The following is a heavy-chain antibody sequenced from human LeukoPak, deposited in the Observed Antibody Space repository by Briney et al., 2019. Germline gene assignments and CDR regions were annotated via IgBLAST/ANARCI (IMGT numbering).Heavy chain of an antibody. CDR1: GGSFSGYY. CDR3: ASSGSYSGRIFDI. J-gene: IGHJ3*02. CDR2: INHSGST. D-gene: IGHD1-26*01. V-gene: IGHV4-34*01. Sequence: SETLSLTCAVYGGSFSGYYWSWIRQPPGKGLEWIGEINHSGSTNYNPSLKSRVTISVDTSKNQFSLKLSSVTAADTAVYYCASSGSYSGRIFDIWGQGTMVTVSS.